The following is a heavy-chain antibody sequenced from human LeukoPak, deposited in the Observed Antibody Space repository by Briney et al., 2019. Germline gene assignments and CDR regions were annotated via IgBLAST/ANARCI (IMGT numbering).Heavy chain of an antibody. J-gene: IGHJ5*02. V-gene: IGHV4-34*01. Sequence: SETLSLTCAVYGGSFSGYYWSWIRQPPGKRLEWIGEINHSGSTNYNPSLKSRVTISVDTSKNQFSLKLSSVTAADTAVYYCARDSSWYGPRWFDPWGQGTLVTVSS. D-gene: IGHD6-13*01. CDR1: GGSFSGYY. CDR2: INHSGST. CDR3: ARDSSWYGPRWFDP.